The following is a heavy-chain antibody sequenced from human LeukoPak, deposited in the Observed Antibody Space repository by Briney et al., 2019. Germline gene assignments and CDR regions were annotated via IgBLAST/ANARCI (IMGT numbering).Heavy chain of an antibody. V-gene: IGHV1-46*01. CDR3: AREWIQLWTYYYYGMDV. Sequence: GASVKVSCKASGYTFTSYYMHWVRQAPGQGLEWMGIINPSGGSTSYAQKFQGRVTMTRDTSTSTVYMELSSLRSEDTAVYYCAREWIQLWTYYYYGMDVWGQGTTVTVSS. CDR2: INPSGGST. J-gene: IGHJ6*02. D-gene: IGHD5-18*01. CDR1: GYTFTSYY.